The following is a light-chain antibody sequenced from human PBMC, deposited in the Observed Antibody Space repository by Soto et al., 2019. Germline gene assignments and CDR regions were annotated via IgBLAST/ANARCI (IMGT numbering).Light chain of an antibody. V-gene: IGLV2-8*01. J-gene: IGLJ1*01. CDR1: SSDVGGYNY. Sequence: QSALTQPHSASGSPGQSVTISCTGTSSDVGGYNYVSWYQQHPGKAPKLMIYEVSKRPSGVPDRFSGSKSGNTASLTVSGLQAEDEAVYYCSSYAGSNNFGVFGTGTKLTVL. CDR2: EVS. CDR3: SSYAGSNNFGV.